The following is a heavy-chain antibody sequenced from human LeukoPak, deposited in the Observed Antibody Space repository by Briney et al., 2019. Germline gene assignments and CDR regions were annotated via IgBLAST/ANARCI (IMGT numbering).Heavy chain of an antibody. CDR2: ISSSGSTI. D-gene: IGHD2-2*01. J-gene: IGHJ6*03. Sequence: PGGSLRLSCAASGFTFSSYEMNWVRQAPGKGLEWVSYISSSGSTIYYADSVKGRFTISRDNAKNSLYLQMNSLRAEDTAVYYCARHQGYYYYYMDVWGKGTTVTISS. V-gene: IGHV3-48*03. CDR3: ARHQGYYYYYMDV. CDR1: GFTFSSYE.